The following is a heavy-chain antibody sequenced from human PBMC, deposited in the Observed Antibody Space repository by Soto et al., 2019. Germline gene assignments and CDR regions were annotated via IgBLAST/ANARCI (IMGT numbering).Heavy chain of an antibody. V-gene: IGHV4-34*01. CDR2: INHSGST. CDR3: ARETYGDYVGYFDP. CDR1: GGSFSGYY. D-gene: IGHD4-17*01. Sequence: SETLSLTCAVYGGSFSGYYWTWIRQPPGTGLEWIGEINHSGSTNYNPSLKSRVTTSVDRSKNQFSLKVRSVTAADTAVYYCARETYGDYVGYFDPWGQGIQVTVSS. J-gene: IGHJ5*02.